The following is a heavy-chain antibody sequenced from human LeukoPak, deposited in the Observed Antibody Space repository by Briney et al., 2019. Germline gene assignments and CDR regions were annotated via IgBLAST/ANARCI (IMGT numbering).Heavy chain of an antibody. D-gene: IGHD3-22*01. J-gene: IGHJ5*02. CDR3: ASGPYYYHTT. CDR2: RYYSGST. CDR1: GGSISSGSYY. V-gene: IGHV4-39*07. Sequence: PAETLSLTCTVSGGSISSGSYYWGWIRQPQGKGREWIGSRYYSGSTYDNPSLKSRVTISVDTSKNQFSLNLSSVTAADTAVYYCASGPYYYHTTWGQGTLVTVSS.